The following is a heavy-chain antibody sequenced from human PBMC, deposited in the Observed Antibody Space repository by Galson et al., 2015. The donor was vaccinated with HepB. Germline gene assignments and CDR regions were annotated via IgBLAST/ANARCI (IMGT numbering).Heavy chain of an antibody. CDR1: GYTFTSYY. V-gene: IGHV1-46*01. D-gene: IGHD5-18*01. J-gene: IGHJ5*02. CDR3: ARSLTAMVRFDP. CDR2: INPSGGST. Sequence: SVKVSCKASGYTFTSYYMHWVRQAPGQGLEWMGIINPSGGSTSYAQKFQGRVTMTRDTSTSTVYMELSSLRSEDTAVYCCARSLTAMVRFDPWGQGTLVTVSS.